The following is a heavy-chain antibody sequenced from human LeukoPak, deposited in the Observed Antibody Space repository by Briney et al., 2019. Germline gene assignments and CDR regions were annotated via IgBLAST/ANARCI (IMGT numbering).Heavy chain of an antibody. CDR2: IIPIFGTA. CDR1: GGTFSSYA. J-gene: IGHJ3*02. V-gene: IGHV1-69*06. D-gene: IGHD3-10*01. CDR3: ARDRGHYFNAFDI. Sequence: ASVKVSCKASGGTFSSYAISWVRQAPGQGLEWMGGIIPIFGTANYAQKFQGRVTITADKSTSTAYMELSSLRSEDTAVYYCARDRGHYFNAFDIWGQGTMVTVSS.